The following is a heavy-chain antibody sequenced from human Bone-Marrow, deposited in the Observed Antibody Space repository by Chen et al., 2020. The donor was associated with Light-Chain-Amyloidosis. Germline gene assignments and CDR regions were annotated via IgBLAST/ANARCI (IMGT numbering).Heavy chain of an antibody. D-gene: IGHD5-12*01. CDR3: ARRRDGYNFDY. V-gene: IGHV5-51*01. Sequence: EVPLEQSGPEVKKPGEPLKISCKGSGYTFPNYWIGWVRQMPGKGLEWMGVIYPDDSEARYSPSLEGQVTISADKSITTAYLQWRSLKASDTAMYYCARRRDGYNFDYWGQGTLVTVSS. J-gene: IGHJ4*02. CDR2: IYPDDSEA. CDR1: GYTFPNYW.